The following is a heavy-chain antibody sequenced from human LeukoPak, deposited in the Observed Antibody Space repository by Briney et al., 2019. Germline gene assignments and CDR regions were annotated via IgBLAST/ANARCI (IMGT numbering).Heavy chain of an antibody. D-gene: IGHD3-9*01. CDR3: ATDRAYYDILTGFNWFDP. CDR2: ISAYNGNT. J-gene: IGHJ5*02. V-gene: IGHV1-18*01. Sequence: ASVKVSCKASGYTFTSYGISWVRQAPGQGLEWMGWISAYNGNTNYAQKLQGRVTMTTDTSTSTAYMELRSLRSDDTAVYYCATDRAYYDILTGFNWFDPWGQGTLVTVSS. CDR1: GYTFTSYG.